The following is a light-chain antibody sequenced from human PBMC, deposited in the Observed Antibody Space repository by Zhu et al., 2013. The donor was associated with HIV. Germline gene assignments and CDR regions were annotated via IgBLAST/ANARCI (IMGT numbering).Light chain of an antibody. Sequence: QSALTQPPSASGSPGQSVTISCTGTYSDVGAYNYVSWYQQYPGKAPKLLIYGVNQRPSGVPDRFSGSKSDNTASLTVSGLHPDDEADYFCSSYAGDKIYVFGTGTKVTVL. J-gene: IGLJ1*01. V-gene: IGLV2-8*01. CDR3: SSYAGDKIYV. CDR1: YSDVGAYNY. CDR2: GVN.